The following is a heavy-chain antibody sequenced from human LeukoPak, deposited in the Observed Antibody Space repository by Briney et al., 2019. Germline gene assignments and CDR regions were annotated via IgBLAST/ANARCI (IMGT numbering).Heavy chain of an antibody. J-gene: IGHJ4*02. V-gene: IGHV3-30*02. CDR2: IRYDGSNK. CDR3: VGGDY. CDR1: GFTFRSYG. Sequence: GALRLSCAASGFTFRSYGMHWVRQAPGKGLEWVAFIRYDGSNKYYADSVKGRFTISRDNSKNSLYLQMNSLRAEDTAVYYCVGGDYWGQGTLVTVSS.